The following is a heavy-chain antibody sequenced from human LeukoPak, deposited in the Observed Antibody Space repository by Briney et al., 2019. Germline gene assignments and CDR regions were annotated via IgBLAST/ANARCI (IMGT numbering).Heavy chain of an antibody. CDR2: ISWNSGTL. J-gene: IGHJ4*02. D-gene: IGHD6-6*01. Sequence: GGSLRLSCAASGFTFDDFAMHWVRQAPGKGLEWDSSISWNSGTLAYADSVKGRFTISRDNAKNSLYLQMNSLRAEDTALYYCAKDYIEYSSSSFWSYFDYWGQGTLVTVSS. V-gene: IGHV3-9*01. CDR1: GFTFDDFA. CDR3: AKDYIEYSSSSFWSYFDY.